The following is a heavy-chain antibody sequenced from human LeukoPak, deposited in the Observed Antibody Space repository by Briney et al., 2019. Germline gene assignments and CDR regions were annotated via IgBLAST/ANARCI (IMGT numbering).Heavy chain of an antibody. V-gene: IGHV4-34*01. J-gene: IGHJ6*02. CDR1: GGSFSGYF. CDR3: ARSQPEDDYYYYYGMDV. Sequence: SETLSLTCAVYGGSFSGYFWSWIRQPPGKGLEWIGEINHSGSTNYNPSLKSRVTISVDTSKNQFSLKLSSVTAADTAVYYCARSQPEDDYYYYYGMDVWGQGTTVTVSS. D-gene: IGHD5-24*01. CDR2: INHSGST.